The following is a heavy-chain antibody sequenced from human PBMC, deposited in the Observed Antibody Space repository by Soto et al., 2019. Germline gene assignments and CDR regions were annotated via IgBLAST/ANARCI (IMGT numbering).Heavy chain of an antibody. J-gene: IGHJ6*02. Sequence: QITLKESGPTLVKPTQTLTLTCTFSGFSLSTSGVGVGWIRQPPGKALEWLALIYWDDDKRYSPSLKSRLTITKDTSKNHVVLTMTNMDPVDTATYYCAHRLRHGSGSYYNIYGMDVWGQGTTVTVSS. D-gene: IGHD3-10*01. CDR2: IYWDDDK. CDR3: AHRLRHGSGSYYNIYGMDV. V-gene: IGHV2-5*02. CDR1: GFSLSTSGVG.